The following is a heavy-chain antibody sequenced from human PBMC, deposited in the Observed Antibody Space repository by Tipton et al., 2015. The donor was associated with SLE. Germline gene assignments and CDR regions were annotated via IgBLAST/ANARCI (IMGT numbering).Heavy chain of an antibody. Sequence: SLRLSCAASGFTFSSYSMSWVRQIPGKGLEWVSVIYAGAGTAYYSDSVKGRFFISRDDFDNTLFLQMNSLTAEDTAVYYCAKGMPIGFRGVQEYWGQGALVTVSS. CDR2: IYAGAGTA. J-gene: IGHJ4*02. CDR1: GFTFSSYS. D-gene: IGHD3-10*01. CDR3: AKGMPIGFRGVQEY. V-gene: IGHV3-23*03.